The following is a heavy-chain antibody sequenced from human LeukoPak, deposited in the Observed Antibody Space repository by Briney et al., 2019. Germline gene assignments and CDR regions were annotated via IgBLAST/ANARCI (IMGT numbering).Heavy chain of an antibody. J-gene: IGHJ5*02. D-gene: IGHD2-15*01. CDR1: GGSISSGDYY. CDR2: IYYSGST. V-gene: IGHV4-31*03. Sequence: SETLSLTCIVSGGSISSGDYYWSWIRQHPGKGLEWIGYIYYSGSTYYNPSLKSRVTISVDTSKNQFSLKLSSVTAADTAVYYCARVATPVFDPWGQGTLVTVSS. CDR3: ARVATPVFDP.